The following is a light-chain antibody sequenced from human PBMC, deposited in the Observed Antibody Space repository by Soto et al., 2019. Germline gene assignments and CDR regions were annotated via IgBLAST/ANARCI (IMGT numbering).Light chain of an antibody. J-gene: IGKJ1*01. Sequence: AIRMTQSPSSFSASPGDRVTITCRASQGISSYLACYQQKPWKASKLLIYAASTLQSGVPSRFSGSGSGTDFTLTISCLQSEDFATYYCQQYYSYPWTFGQGTKVEIK. CDR3: QQYYSYPWT. CDR2: AAS. CDR1: QGISSY. V-gene: IGKV1-8*01.